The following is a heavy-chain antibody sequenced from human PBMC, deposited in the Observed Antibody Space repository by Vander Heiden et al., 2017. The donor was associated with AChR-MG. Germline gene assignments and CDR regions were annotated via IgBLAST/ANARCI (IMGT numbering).Heavy chain of an antibody. CDR1: GDSVPSRSGA. D-gene: IGHD3-16*02. V-gene: IGHV6-1*01. CDR3: ASTFGGIIGYV. J-gene: IGHJ3*01. CDR2: TYYRSKWYN. Sequence: QVQLQQSGPGLVKPSQTLSLTCSISGDSVPSRSGAWNWNGQSPSRGLEWLGRTYYRSKWYNDYAVSVKGRITINPDTSKNQFSLQLNSVTPEDTAVYYCASTFGGIIGYVWGQGTMVTVSS.